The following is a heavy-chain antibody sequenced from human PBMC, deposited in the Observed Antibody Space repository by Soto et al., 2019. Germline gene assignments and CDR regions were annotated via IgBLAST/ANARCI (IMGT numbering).Heavy chain of an antibody. CDR3: ATHLPFSDILPGYVPFYYYRHV. CDR1: GYTFTSYD. V-gene: IGHV1-8*01. J-gene: IGHJ6*03. CDR2: MNPNSGNT. Sequence: GASVKVSCKASGYTFTSYDINWVRQATGQGLEWMGWMNPNSGNTGYAQKFQGRVTMTRNTSISTAYMELSSLRSEDTAVYYCATHLPFSDILPGYVPFYYYRHVWGKGPTVTVS. D-gene: IGHD3-9*01.